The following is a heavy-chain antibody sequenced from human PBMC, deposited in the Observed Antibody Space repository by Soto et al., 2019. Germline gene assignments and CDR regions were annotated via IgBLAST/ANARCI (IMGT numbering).Heavy chain of an antibody. J-gene: IGHJ4*02. Sequence: QVQLMQSGPEVKKPGASVKVSCKASGYTFGIYSITWVRQAPGQGLEWLGGINTYSGKTYYAQKVQGRVTLTTDTSTSPAYMDTRTLRSDATAVYYCARRYGDPSSSTGFDYWGQGTLVSVSS. V-gene: IGHV1-18*01. CDR2: INTYSGKT. CDR1: GYTFGIYS. D-gene: IGHD2-21*02. CDR3: ARRYGDPSSSTGFDY.